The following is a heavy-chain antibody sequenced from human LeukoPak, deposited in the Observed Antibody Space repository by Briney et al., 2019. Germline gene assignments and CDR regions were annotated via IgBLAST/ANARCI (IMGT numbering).Heavy chain of an antibody. CDR1: GFTFSDYY. V-gene: IGHV4-59*01. J-gene: IGHJ3*02. D-gene: IGHD5-12*01. CDR3: ARVYGAGYDFRGAFDI. Sequence: GSLRLSCAASGFTFSDYYMSWIRQPPGKGLEGIGYVYYSGSTNYNPSLKSRVTISVDTSKNQFSLKLSSVTAADTAVYYCARVYGAGYDFRGAFDIWGQGTMVTVSS. CDR2: VYYSGST.